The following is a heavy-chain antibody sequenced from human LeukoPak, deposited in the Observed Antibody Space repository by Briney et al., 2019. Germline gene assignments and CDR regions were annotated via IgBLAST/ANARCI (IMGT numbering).Heavy chain of an antibody. Sequence: PGGSLRLSCAASGFTFSSYGMHWVRQAPGKGLEWVAVIWYDGSNKYYADSVKGRFTISRDNSKNTLYLQMNSLRAEDTAVYYRARDRIAVAGTGNWFDPWGQGTLVTVSS. V-gene: IGHV3-33*01. CDR1: GFTFSSYG. CDR3: ARDRIAVAGTGNWFDP. CDR2: IWYDGSNK. D-gene: IGHD6-19*01. J-gene: IGHJ5*02.